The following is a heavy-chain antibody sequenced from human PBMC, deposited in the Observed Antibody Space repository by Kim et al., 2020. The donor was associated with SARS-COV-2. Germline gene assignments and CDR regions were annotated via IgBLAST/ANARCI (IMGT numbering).Heavy chain of an antibody. Sequence: SETLSLTCTVSGGSISSYYWSWIRQPPGKGLEWIGYISYSGSTNYNPSPKSRVTITVDTSKNQFSLKLSTVTAADTAVYYCGRARGSTDDILTGYWYSFDYGVDVWGHRATVTVSS. J-gene: IGHJ6*02. CDR3: GRARGSTDDILTGYWYSFDYGVDV. D-gene: IGHD3-9*01. V-gene: IGHV4-59*13. CDR2: ISYSGST. CDR1: GGSISSYY.